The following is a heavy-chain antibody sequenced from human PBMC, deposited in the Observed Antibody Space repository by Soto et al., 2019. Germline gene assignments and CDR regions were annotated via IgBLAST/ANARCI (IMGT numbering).Heavy chain of an antibody. CDR2: ISYDEIDK. CDR3: AGRSGSSDY. D-gene: IGHD3-10*01. V-gene: IGHV3-30*04. J-gene: IGHJ4*02. CDR1: GFTFSNYT. Sequence: QVKLVESGGGVVQPGRSLRLSCAASGFTFSNYTMHWVRQAPGKGLEWVALISYDEIDKYFADAVKGRFTISRDNSKNTLYLQMDSLRAEDTAVYYCAGRSGSSDYWGRGTLVTVSS.